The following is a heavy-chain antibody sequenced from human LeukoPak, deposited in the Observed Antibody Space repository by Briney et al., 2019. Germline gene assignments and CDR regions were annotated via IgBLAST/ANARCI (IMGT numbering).Heavy chain of an antibody. J-gene: IGHJ5*02. V-gene: IGHV4-39*01. CDR2: IYDIGRT. CDR1: GGSISSSTYY. Sequence: SETLSLTCTVSGGSISSSTYYWGWIRQPPGKGLEWIVIIYDIGRTYYNPSLKSRVTIPVDPFKNQFSLKLSSVTAADTAVYYCARHGGDTALRFLEWLFRGQNWFDPWGQGTLVTVSS. CDR3: ARHGGDTALRFLEWLFRGQNWFDP. D-gene: IGHD3-3*01.